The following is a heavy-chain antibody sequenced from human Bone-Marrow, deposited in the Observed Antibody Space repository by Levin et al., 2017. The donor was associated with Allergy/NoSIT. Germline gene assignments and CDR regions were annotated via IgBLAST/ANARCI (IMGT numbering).Heavy chain of an antibody. D-gene: IGHD1-20*01. J-gene: IGHJ4*02. CDR1: GGSISRSNW. CDR2: IYYSGST. V-gene: IGHV4-4*02. CDR3: ARLLNWQYYYFDY. Sequence: SQTLSLTCVVSGGSISRSNWWSWVRQPPGKGLEWIGEIYYSGSTNYNPSFESRATLSVDTSNNQFSLRLTSVTAADTAVYYCARLLNWQYYYFDYWGPGTEVTVSS.